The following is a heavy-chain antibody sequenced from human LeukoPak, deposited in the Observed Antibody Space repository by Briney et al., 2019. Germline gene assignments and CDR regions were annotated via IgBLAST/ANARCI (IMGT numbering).Heavy chain of an antibody. D-gene: IGHD3-10*01. CDR3: ARDKAISGAFDI. J-gene: IGHJ3*02. Sequence: PGGSLRLSCAASGFTLSSYEMNSVRQAPGTGREWVSYISSSGSTIYYADSVKGRFPISSDNAKNSLYLQMNSLRAEDTAVYYCARDKAISGAFDIWGQGTMVTVSS. V-gene: IGHV3-48*03. CDR2: ISSSGSTI. CDR1: GFTLSSYE.